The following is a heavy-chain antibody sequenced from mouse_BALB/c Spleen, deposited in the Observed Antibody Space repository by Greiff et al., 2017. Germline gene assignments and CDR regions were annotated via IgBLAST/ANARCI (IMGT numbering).Heavy chain of an antibody. CDR1: GYSITSDYA. D-gene: IGHD2-4*01. J-gene: IGHJ4*01. Sequence: EVHLVESGPGLVKPSQSLSLTCTVTGYSITSDYAWNWIRQFPGNKLEWMGYISYSGSTSYNPSLKSRISITRDTSKNQFFLQLNSVTTEDTATYYCARDYYDYDYAMDYWGQGTSVTVSS. V-gene: IGHV3-2*02. CDR3: ARDYYDYDYAMDY. CDR2: ISYSGST.